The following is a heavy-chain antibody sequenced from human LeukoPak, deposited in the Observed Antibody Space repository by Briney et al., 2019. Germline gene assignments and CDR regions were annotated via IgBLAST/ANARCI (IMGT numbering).Heavy chain of an antibody. V-gene: IGHV3-53*04. CDR1: GFTASSNY. CDR3: FSRGYSYGYGTFDY. Sequence: PGGSLRLSCAASGFTASSNYMSWVRQAPGKGLEWVSVIYSDDRTYYADSVKGRFTISRHNSKNTLYLQMNSLRAEDTAVYYCFSRGYSYGYGTFDYWGQGTLVTVSS. D-gene: IGHD5-18*01. J-gene: IGHJ4*02. CDR2: IYSDDRT.